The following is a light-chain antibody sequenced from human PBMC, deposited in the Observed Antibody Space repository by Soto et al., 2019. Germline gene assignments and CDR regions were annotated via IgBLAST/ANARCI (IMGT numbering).Light chain of an antibody. CDR3: SSYTSSNTLV. V-gene: IGLV2-14*01. CDR1: SSDVGGFDS. Sequence: QSALTQRASVSGSPGQSITLSCTGTSSDVGGFDSVSWYQQHPGSAPKLMIYEVTNRPSGVSHRFSGSKSGNTASLTISGLQTEDEADYYCSSYTSSNTLVFGTGTKVTVL. J-gene: IGLJ1*01. CDR2: EVT.